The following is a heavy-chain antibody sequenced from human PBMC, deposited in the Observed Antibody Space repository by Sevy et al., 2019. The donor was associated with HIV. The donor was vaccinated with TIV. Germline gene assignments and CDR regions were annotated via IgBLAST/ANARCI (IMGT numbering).Heavy chain of an antibody. D-gene: IGHD3-9*01. J-gene: IGHJ6*02. V-gene: IGHV3-30*02. CDR1: GFIFNSQD. Sequence: GGSLRLSCLASGFIFNSQDMHWVRQTPGKGLEWVAFIRYDGNDKYYVDSVKGRFTVSRDNSKNTLYLQMNSLGAEDSGIYYCAKEGYYDILTGHHDGGMDVWGQGTTVTVSS. CDR2: IRYDGNDK. CDR3: AKEGYYDILTGHHDGGMDV.